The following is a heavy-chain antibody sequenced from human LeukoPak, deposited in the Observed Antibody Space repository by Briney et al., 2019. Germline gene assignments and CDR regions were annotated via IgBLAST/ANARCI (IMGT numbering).Heavy chain of an antibody. J-gene: IGHJ4*02. CDR1: GGTFSSYA. D-gene: IGHD5-12*01. CDR2: IIPIFGTA. V-gene: IGHV1-69*06. Sequence: SVKVSCKASGGTFSSYAISWVRQAPGQGLEWMGGIIPIFGTANYAQKFQGRVTITADKSTSTAYMELSGLRSEDTAVYYCARVKGAYDLGYYSDYWGQGTLVTVSS. CDR3: ARVKGAYDLGYYSDY.